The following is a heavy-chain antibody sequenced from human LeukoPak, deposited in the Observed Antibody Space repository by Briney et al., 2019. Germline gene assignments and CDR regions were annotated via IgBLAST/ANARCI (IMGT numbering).Heavy chain of an antibody. Sequence: GGPLRLSCAASGFTFSGYGMHWVRQAPGKGLEWVAVIWYDGSNKYYADSVKGRFTISRDNSKNTLYLQMNSLRAEDTAVYYCARDLVHGSNYGYWGQGTLVTVSS. V-gene: IGHV3-33*01. D-gene: IGHD3-10*01. J-gene: IGHJ4*02. CDR3: ARDLVHGSNYGY. CDR1: GFTFSGYG. CDR2: IWYDGSNK.